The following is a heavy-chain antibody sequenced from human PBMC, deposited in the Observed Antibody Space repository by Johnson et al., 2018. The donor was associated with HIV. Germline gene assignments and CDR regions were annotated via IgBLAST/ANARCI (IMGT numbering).Heavy chain of an antibody. CDR2: ISWNSGSI. CDR1: GFTFDDYA. J-gene: IGHJ3*02. D-gene: IGHD2-8*01. Sequence: VQLVESGGGLVQPGRSLRLSCAASGFTFDDYAMHWVRQAPGKGLEWVSGISWNSGSIGYADSVKGRFTISRDNAKNSLYLQMNSLRAEDTAVYYCARDRGYCTNGVCYYDAFDIWGQGTMVTVSS. CDR3: ARDRGYCTNGVCYYDAFDI. V-gene: IGHV3-9*01.